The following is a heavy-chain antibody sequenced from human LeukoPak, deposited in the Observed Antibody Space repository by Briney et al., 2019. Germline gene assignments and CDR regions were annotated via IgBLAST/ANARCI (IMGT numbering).Heavy chain of an antibody. J-gene: IGHJ6*03. Sequence: PSETLSLTCTVSGVSISSYYWSWLRQPPGKGLEWIGYIHYSGSTNYNPPLKSRVTISVDTSKNQFSLKLSSVTAADTAVYYCARDYYGSGSYQVQLPYYYYYYMDVWGKGTTVTVSS. D-gene: IGHD3-10*01. V-gene: IGHV4-59*12. CDR2: IHYSGST. CDR3: ARDYYGSGSYQVQLPYYYYYYMDV. CDR1: GVSISSYY.